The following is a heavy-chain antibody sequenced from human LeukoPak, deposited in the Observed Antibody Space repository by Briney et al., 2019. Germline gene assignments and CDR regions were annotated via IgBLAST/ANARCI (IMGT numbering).Heavy chain of an antibody. Sequence: GESLKISCKGSGYSFTSYWIAWVRQMPGKGLEWMGIIYPGDSDTRYSPSFQGQVTISADKSISTAYLQWSSLRASDTAMYYCARLRGVRYFDWFDAFDIWGQGTMVTVSS. CDR3: ARLRGVRYFDWFDAFDI. CDR1: GYSFTSYW. D-gene: IGHD3-9*01. CDR2: IYPGDSDT. J-gene: IGHJ3*02. V-gene: IGHV5-51*01.